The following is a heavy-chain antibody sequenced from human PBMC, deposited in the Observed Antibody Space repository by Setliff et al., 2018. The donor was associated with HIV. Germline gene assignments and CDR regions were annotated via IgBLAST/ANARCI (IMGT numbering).Heavy chain of an antibody. Sequence: ASVKVSCKASGYIFISYGISWVRQAPGQGLEWMGWISAYSGNTNYAQKVQGRVTMTTHTPTNTAYMELRSLRSDDTAVYYCAREGDVLSGYYVNWFDPWGQGTLVTVSS. CDR3: AREGDVLSGYYVNWFDP. J-gene: IGHJ5*02. CDR1: GYIFISYG. CDR2: ISAYSGNT. D-gene: IGHD3-3*01. V-gene: IGHV1-18*01.